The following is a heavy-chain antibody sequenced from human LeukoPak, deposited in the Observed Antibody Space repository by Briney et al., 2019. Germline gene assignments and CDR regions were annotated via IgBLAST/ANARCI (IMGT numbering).Heavy chain of an antibody. CDR1: GGSISSSNW. V-gene: IGHV4-4*02. CDR2: IYHSGTT. CDR3: ARGTYYYDTSGLFDY. Sequence: SGTLSLTRAVSGGSISSSNWWNWVRQPPGKGLEWIGEIYHSGTTNYNPSLKSRVTISVDKSKDQFSLNLNSVTAADTAVYYCARGTYYYDTSGLFDYWGQGTLVTVSS. D-gene: IGHD3-22*01. J-gene: IGHJ4*02.